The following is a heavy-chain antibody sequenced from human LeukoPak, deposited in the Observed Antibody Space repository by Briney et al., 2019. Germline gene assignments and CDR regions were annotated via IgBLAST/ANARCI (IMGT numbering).Heavy chain of an antibody. CDR3: ARELWSTSPPFDY. J-gene: IGHJ4*02. V-gene: IGHV3-48*01. Sequence: GGSLRLSCAASGFTFSSYAMSWVRQAPGKGLEWVSYISNTASTIYYADSVKGRFTISRDNARNSLYLQMNGLRAEDTAVYYCARELWSTSPPFDYWGQGTLVIVSS. CDR2: ISNTASTI. CDR1: GFTFSSYA. D-gene: IGHD2-2*01.